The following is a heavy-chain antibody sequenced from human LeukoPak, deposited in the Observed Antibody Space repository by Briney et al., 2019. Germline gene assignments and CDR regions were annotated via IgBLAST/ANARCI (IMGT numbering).Heavy chain of an antibody. V-gene: IGHV3-30*18. CDR2: ISYDGSNK. D-gene: IGHD3-22*01. J-gene: IGHJ1*01. CDR3: AKATYNYDSSNIQH. Sequence: PGRSLRLSCAASGFTFSSYGMHWVRQAPGKGLEWVAVISYDGSNKYYADSVKGRFTISRDNSKNTLYLQMNSLRAEDTAVYYCAKATYNYDSSNIQHWGQGTLVTVSS. CDR1: GFTFSSYG.